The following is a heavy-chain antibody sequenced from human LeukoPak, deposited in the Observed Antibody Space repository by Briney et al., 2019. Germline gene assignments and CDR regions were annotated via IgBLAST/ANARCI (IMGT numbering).Heavy chain of an antibody. CDR1: GFTFSSYG. V-gene: IGHV3-30*02. D-gene: IGHD3-22*01. Sequence: TGGSLRLSCAASGFTFSSYGMHGVRQAPGKGLEWVAFIRYDGSNKYYADSVKGRFTISRDNSKNTLYLQMNSLRAEDTAVYYCARATYYYDSSGFSGGYYYYMDVWGKGTTVTVSS. CDR3: ARATYYYDSSGFSGGYYYYMDV. CDR2: IRYDGSNK. J-gene: IGHJ6*03.